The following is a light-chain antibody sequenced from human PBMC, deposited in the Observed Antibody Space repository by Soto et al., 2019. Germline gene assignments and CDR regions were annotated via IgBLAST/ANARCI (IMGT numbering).Light chain of an antibody. CDR3: QQYNNWPTWT. V-gene: IGKV3-11*01. CDR2: DAS. CDR1: RSVSRY. Sequence: IFTQSPATLFLSPGERATLSCRATRSVSRYLACYQPTTVQATRLLIYDASNWATGIPARFSGSGSGTEFSLTISSLQPEDFAVYDGQQYNNWPTWTFGQGTKVDI. J-gene: IGKJ1*01.